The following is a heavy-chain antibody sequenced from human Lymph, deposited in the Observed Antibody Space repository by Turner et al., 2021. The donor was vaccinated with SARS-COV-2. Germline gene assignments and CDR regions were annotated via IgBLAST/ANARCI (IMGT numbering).Heavy chain of an antibody. D-gene: IGHD4-4*01. CDR1: GFTVSSNY. J-gene: IGHJ6*02. Sequence: EVQLVDPGGGMTQPAVSLSPSCAASGFTVSSNYMPWVRQAPGKGLEWVSLIYSGGSKYYADFVKGRFTISRDNSKNTRYLQRNSLRAEDTAIYYRARDLHLYGMDVWGQGTTVTVSS. CDR2: IYSGGSK. CDR3: ARDLHLYGMDV. V-gene: IGHV3-53*01.